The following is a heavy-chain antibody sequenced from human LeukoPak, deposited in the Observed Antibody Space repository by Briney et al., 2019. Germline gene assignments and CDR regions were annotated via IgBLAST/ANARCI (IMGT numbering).Heavy chain of an antibody. Sequence: PSETLSLTCTVSGGSISSGSYYWSWIRQPAGKGLEWIGRIYTSGSTNYNPSLKSRVTISVDTSKNQFSPKLSSVTAADTAVYYCARDVDSSGYYFDYWGQGTLVTVSS. CDR1: GGSISSGSYY. J-gene: IGHJ4*02. D-gene: IGHD3-22*01. CDR3: ARDVDSSGYYFDY. V-gene: IGHV4-61*02. CDR2: IYTSGST.